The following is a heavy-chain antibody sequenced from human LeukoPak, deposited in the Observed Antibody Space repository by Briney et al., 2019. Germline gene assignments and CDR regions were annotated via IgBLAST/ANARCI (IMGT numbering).Heavy chain of an antibody. D-gene: IGHD1-26*01. V-gene: IGHV4-30-2*01. CDR2: IYHDGNT. J-gene: IGHJ4*02. CDR3: AGSNSGSYFS. CDR1: GASMSSHGYS. Sequence: SETLSLTCAVSGASMSSHGYSWSWIRQPPGKGLEFIGYIYHDGNTYYNPSLNSRVTISVDTSKNQFSLKLSSVTAADTAVYYCAGSNSGSYFSWGQGTLVTVSS.